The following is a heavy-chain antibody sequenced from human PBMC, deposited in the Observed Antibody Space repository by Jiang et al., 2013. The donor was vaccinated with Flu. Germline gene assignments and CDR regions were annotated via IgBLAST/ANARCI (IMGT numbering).Heavy chain of an antibody. CDR1: GFTFTTYW. J-gene: IGHJ4*02. CDR2: IYPGDSDT. Sequence: SLKISCQGSGFTFTTYWIGWVRQMPGKGLELMGMIYPGDSDTRYSPSFQGQVTISADKSISTAYLQWSSLKASDTAMYYCARLSSRMIGGYFDYWGQGTLVTVSS. V-gene: IGHV5-51*01. D-gene: IGHD3-22*01. CDR3: ARLSSRMIGGYFDY.